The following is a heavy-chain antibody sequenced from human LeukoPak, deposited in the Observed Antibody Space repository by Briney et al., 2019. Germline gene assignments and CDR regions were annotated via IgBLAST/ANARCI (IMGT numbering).Heavy chain of an antibody. CDR1: GFTFSSYA. CDR3: ARRSGTGDFDY. V-gene: IGHV3-23*01. Sequence: GGSLRLSCAASGFTFSSYAMSWVRQAPGKGLEWVSAISGSGGSTYYADSVKGRFTISRDNAKNSLYLQMSSLRAEDTAVYYCARRSGTGDFDYWGQGTLVTVSS. D-gene: IGHD1-14*01. J-gene: IGHJ4*02. CDR2: ISGSGGST.